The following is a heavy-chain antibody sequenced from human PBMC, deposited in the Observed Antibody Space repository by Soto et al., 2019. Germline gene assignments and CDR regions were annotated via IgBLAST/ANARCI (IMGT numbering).Heavy chain of an antibody. CDR1: GGYISGSGDC. J-gene: IGHJ6*02. Sequence: ALVTLSLSCSVAGGYISGSGDCWGRIRQPPGKGLEWIGSIYYSGTTNYNPSLKSRVTISVDNSKNQFSLKLTSVTAADTAVYYCARGGYDFWSGYSGSLSQSYGMDVWGQGTAVTVSS. D-gene: IGHD3-3*01. CDR2: IYYSGTT. V-gene: IGHV4-39*07. CDR3: ARGGYDFWSGYSGSLSQSYGMDV.